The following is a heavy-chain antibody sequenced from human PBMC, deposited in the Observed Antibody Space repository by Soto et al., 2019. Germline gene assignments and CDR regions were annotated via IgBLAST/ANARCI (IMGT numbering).Heavy chain of an antibody. CDR2: ISGSGGST. J-gene: IGHJ4*02. CDR3: AKVESSWSDFDY. CDR1: GFTFSSYA. Sequence: EVQLLESGGGLVQPGGSLRLSCAASGFTFSSYAMSWVRQAPGKGLEWVSAISGSGGSTYYADSEKGRFTISRDNSKNTLYLQMNSLRAEDTAVYYCAKVESSWSDFDYWGQGTLVTVSS. D-gene: IGHD6-13*01. V-gene: IGHV3-23*01.